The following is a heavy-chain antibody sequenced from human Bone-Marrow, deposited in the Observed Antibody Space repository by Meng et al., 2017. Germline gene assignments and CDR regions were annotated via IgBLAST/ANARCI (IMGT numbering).Heavy chain of an antibody. V-gene: IGHV3-74*01. D-gene: IGHD6-13*01. CDR1: GVTFSGSD. CDR2: INSDGSST. J-gene: IGHJ4*02. Sequence: GESLKISCAVSGVTFSGSDIHWVRQASGKGLVWVSRINSDGSSTSYADSVKGRFTISRDNAKNTLYLQMNSLRAEDTAVYYCGVAAAGTKYYFDYWGQGTLVTVSS. CDR3: GVAAAGTKYYFDY.